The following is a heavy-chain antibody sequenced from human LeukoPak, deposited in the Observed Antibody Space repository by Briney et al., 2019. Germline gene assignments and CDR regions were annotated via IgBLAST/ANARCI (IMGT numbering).Heavy chain of an antibody. V-gene: IGHV4-30-4*01. Sequence: SETLSLTCSVSGYSIKDGYYWTWIRQPPGKGLEWIAYIYYTGSTYYNPSLKSRVTISVDTSKNQFSLKMTSLTAADTAVYYCARDRKVVVAANYYYYYGMDVWGQGTTVTVSS. CDR2: IYYTGST. CDR3: ARDRKVVVAANYYYYYGMDV. CDR1: GYSIKDGYY. J-gene: IGHJ6*02. D-gene: IGHD2-15*01.